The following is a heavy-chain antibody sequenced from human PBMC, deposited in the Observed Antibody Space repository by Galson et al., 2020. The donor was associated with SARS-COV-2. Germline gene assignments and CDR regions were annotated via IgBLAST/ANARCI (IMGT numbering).Heavy chain of an antibody. J-gene: IGHJ5*02. CDR2: IYYSGST. CDR3: ARGKIVVVVAATGANWFDP. D-gene: IGHD2-15*01. CDR1: GGSISSGDYY. V-gene: IGHV4-30-4*01. Sequence: SETLSLTCTVSGGSISSGDYYWSWIRQPPGKGLEWIGYIYYSGSTYYNPSLKSRVTISVDTSKNQFSLKLSSVTAADTAVYYCARGKIVVVVAATGANWFDPWGQGTLVTVSS.